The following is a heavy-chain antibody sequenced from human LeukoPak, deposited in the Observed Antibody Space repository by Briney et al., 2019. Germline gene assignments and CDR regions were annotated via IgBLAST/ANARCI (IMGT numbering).Heavy chain of an antibody. CDR3: AREGYYGSGSPPSLYFDY. J-gene: IGHJ4*02. CDR2: TSSDLNVK. CDR1: GFTFRNYV. V-gene: IGHV3-30-3*01. Sequence: GGSLRLSCAASGFTFRNYVIHWVRQAPGKRLEWVAVTSSDLNVKLYADSVKGRFTISRDDSRSTLYLQMNSLRPEDTAIYYCAREGYYGSGSPPSLYFDYWGQGTLVTVSS. D-gene: IGHD3-10*01.